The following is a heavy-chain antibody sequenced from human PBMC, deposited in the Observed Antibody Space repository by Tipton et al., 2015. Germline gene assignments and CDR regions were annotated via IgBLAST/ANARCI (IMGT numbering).Heavy chain of an antibody. D-gene: IGHD4-23*01. J-gene: IGHJ5*02. V-gene: IGHV4-31*03. CDR2: IYYSGST. CDR3: ARGLGGNSESWFDP. Sequence: TLSLTCSVSGDPVTNGFYYWTWIRQPPGKGLEWIGYIYYSGSTYYNPSLKSRVSISLDRSKTQFSLNLSSVTAADTAVYYCARGLGGNSESWFDPWGQGTLVIVSS. CDR1: GDPVTNGFYY.